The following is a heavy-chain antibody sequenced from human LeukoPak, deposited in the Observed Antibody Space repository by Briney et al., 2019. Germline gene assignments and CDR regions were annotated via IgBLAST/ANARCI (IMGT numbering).Heavy chain of an antibody. Sequence: SETLSLTCTVSGGSISSSSYYWGWIRQPPGKGLEWIGSIYYSGSTYYNPSLKSRVTISVDTSKNQFSLKLSSVTAADTAVYYCARNPSYDILTGYSDYYGMDVWGQGTTVTVSS. CDR3: ARNPSYDILTGYSDYYGMDV. CDR1: GGSISSSSYY. D-gene: IGHD3-9*01. CDR2: IYYSGST. V-gene: IGHV4-39*07. J-gene: IGHJ6*02.